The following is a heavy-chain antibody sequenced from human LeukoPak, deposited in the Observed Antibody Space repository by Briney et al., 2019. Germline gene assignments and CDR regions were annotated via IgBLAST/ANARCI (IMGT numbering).Heavy chain of an antibody. V-gene: IGHV1-69*01. D-gene: IGHD5-18*01. CDR1: GGTFSSYA. J-gene: IGHJ6*03. CDR3: ASLVRGYSYGYHYYYMDV. CDR2: IIPIFGTA. Sequence: SVEVSCKASGGTFSSYAISWVRQAPGQGLEWMGGIIPIFGTANYAQKFQGRVTITADESTSTAYMELSSLRSEDTAVYYCASLVRGYSYGYHYYYMDVWGKGTTVTVSS.